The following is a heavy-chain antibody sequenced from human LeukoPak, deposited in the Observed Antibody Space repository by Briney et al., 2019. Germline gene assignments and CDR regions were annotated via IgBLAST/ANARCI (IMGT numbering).Heavy chain of an antibody. V-gene: IGHV3-21*01. CDR2: ISSSSYI. CDR3: ARDFPITIVRGVPDP. CDR1: GFTFSSYS. D-gene: IGHD3-10*01. J-gene: IGHJ5*02. Sequence: GGSLRLSCAASGFTFSSYSMNWVRQAPGKGLEWVSSISSSSYIYYADSVKGRFTISRDNAKNSLYLQMNSLRAEDTAVYYCARDFPITIVRGVPDPWCQGTLGTVSS.